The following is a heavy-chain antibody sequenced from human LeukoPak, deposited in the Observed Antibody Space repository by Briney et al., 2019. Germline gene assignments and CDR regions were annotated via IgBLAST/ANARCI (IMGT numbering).Heavy chain of an antibody. Sequence: PGGSLRLSCAASGFTLSSYSMNWVRQAPGKGLEWVSSISSSSSYIYYADSVKGRFTISRDNAKNSLYLQMNSLRAEDTAVYYCARQGSSTVWLAGVWGQGTTVTVSS. V-gene: IGHV3-21*01. CDR1: GFTLSSYS. J-gene: IGHJ6*02. CDR2: ISSSSSYI. CDR3: ARQGSSTVWLAGV. D-gene: IGHD6-19*01.